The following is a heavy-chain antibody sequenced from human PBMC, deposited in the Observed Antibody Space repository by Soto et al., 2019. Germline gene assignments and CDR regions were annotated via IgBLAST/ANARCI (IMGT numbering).Heavy chain of an antibody. V-gene: IGHV1-2*02. J-gene: IGHJ5*02. CDR2: INPISGGT. CDR3: TRQLVMTVAGTAANWLEP. CDR1: GYAFTGYY. Sequence: ASEKVSCKASGYAFTGYYIHWVGQAPGQGLEWMGWINPISGGTNYAQNFQGRVTMTRDTSISTAYMELSRLTSDDTAVYYCTRQLVMTVAGTAANWLEPWGQGTMVTVSS. D-gene: IGHD6-19*01.